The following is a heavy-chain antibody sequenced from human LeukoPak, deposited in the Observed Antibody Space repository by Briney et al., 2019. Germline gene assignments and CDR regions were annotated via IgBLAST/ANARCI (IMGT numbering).Heavy chain of an antibody. CDR3: RTGYSSSWYQSGYYYMDV. D-gene: IGHD6-13*01. CDR2: ISYDGSNK. CDR1: GFTFSSYA. J-gene: IGHJ6*03. Sequence: GGSLRLSCAASGFTFSSYAMHWVRQAPGKGLEWVAVISYDGSNKYYADSVKGRFTISRDNSKNTLYLQMNSLRAEDTAVYYCRTGYSSSWYQSGYYYMDVWGKGTTVTVSS. V-gene: IGHV3-30*04.